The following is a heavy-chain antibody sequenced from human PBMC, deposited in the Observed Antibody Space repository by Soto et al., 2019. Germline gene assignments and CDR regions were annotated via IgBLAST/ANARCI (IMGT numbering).Heavy chain of an antibody. CDR3: ATLSRNYDFWSGSPDYYYYMDA. V-gene: IGHV1-24*01. CDR2: FDPEDGET. J-gene: IGHJ6*03. Sequence: ASVKVSCKVSGYTLTELSMHWVRQAPGKGLERMGGFDPEDGETIYAQKFQGRVTMTEDTSTDTAYMELSSLRSEDTAVYYCATLSRNYDFWSGSPDYYYYMDAWGKGATVTVSS. D-gene: IGHD3-3*01. CDR1: GYTLTELS.